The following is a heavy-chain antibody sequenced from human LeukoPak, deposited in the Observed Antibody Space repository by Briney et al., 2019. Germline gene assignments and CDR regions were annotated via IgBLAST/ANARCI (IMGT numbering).Heavy chain of an antibody. CDR3: ARGITYYDFWSGYYTGIDY. J-gene: IGHJ4*02. D-gene: IGHD3-3*01. V-gene: IGHV3-7*01. CDR1: GFTFSSYW. CDR2: IKQDGSEE. Sequence: GGSLRLSCAASGFTFSSYWMSWVRQAPGKGLEWVANIKQDGSEEYYVDSVKGRFTISRDNAKNSLYLQMNSLRAEDTAVYYCARGITYYDFWSGYYTGIDYWGQGTLVTVSS.